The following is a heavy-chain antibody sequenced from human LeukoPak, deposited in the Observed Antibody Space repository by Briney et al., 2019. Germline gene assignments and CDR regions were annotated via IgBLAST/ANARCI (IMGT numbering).Heavy chain of an antibody. CDR3: ARRGNCSSTSCYRNFDY. V-gene: IGHV4-34*01. D-gene: IGHD2-2*01. Sequence: SETLSLTCVVYGGSFSGYYWSWIRQPPGKGLEWIGEINHSGSTNYNPSLKSRVTISVDTSKNQFSLKLSSVTAADTAVYYCARRGNCSSTSCYRNFDYWGQGTLVTVSS. CDR1: GGSFSGYY. CDR2: INHSGST. J-gene: IGHJ4*02.